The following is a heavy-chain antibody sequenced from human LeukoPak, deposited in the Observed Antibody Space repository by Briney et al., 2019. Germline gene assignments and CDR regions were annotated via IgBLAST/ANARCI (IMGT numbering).Heavy chain of an antibody. CDR1: GGSISSSSYY. CDR2: IYYSGST. CDR3: ARHRKRTTSIAARLPDY. Sequence: PSETLSLTCTVSGGSISSSSYYWGWIRQPPGKGLEWIGSIYYSGSTYYNPSLKSRVTISVDTSKNQFSLKLSSVTAADTAVYYCARHRKRTTSIAARLPDYWGQGTLVTVSS. D-gene: IGHD6-6*01. V-gene: IGHV4-39*01. J-gene: IGHJ4*02.